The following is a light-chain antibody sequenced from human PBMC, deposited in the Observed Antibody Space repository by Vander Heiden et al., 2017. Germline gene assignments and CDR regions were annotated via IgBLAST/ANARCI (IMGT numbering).Light chain of an antibody. Sequence: DVVMTQSPLSLPGTPGEPASISCSSSRSRLHSDGYNFLDWYLQKPGQSPRLLIYLGSIRASGVPDRFSGSGSGTDFTLKISRVEAEDVGVYYCMQGQHTPFTFGPGTKVDVK. CDR1: RSRLHSDGYNF. J-gene: IGKJ3*01. CDR2: LGS. CDR3: MQGQHTPFT. V-gene: IGKV2-28*01.